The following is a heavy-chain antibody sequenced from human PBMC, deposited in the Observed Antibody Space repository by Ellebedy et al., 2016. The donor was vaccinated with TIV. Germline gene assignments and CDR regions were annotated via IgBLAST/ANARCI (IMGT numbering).Heavy chain of an antibody. V-gene: IGHV5-51*01. D-gene: IGHD5-24*01. CDR1: GYSFTKYW. Sequence: PGGSLRLSCKGSGYSFTKYWFGWVRQMPGKGLEWMGIIYPDDSDTSYSPSFQGQVTMSEDKSASTAYLQWSSLKASATVIYYCARSGYDGYMRKCYFESWGQGTLVTVSS. CDR3: ARSGYDGYMRKCYFES. CDR2: IYPDDSDT. J-gene: IGHJ4*01.